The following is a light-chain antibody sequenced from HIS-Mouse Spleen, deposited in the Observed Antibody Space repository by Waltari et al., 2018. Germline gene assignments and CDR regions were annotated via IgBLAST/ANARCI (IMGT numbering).Light chain of an antibody. Sequence: ELVLTQSLGTLSLSPGERTTLSCRASQIVSSSYVAWYQQKPGQAPRRLICGASSRATGIPDRFSGSRSGTDFTLTISRLEPEDFAVYYCQQYGSSSALTFGGGTNVEIK. V-gene: IGKV3-20*01. CDR1: QIVSSSY. J-gene: IGKJ4*01. CDR3: QQYGSSSALT. CDR2: GAS.